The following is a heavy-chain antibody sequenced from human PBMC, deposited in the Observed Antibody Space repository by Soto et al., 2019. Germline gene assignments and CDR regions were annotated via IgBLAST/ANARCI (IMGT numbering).Heavy chain of an antibody. CDR2: ISSSSGTT. Sequence: EVQLVESGGGLIQPGGSLRLSCAASGFIFSSYSMTWVRQAPGKGLEWLSYISSSSGTTHYADSVKGRFAISRDNAKNSLYLHMNSLRAEDTAVYYCARLLEWLALDYWGQGTLVTVSS. V-gene: IGHV3-48*01. D-gene: IGHD3-3*01. CDR3: ARLLEWLALDY. J-gene: IGHJ4*02. CDR1: GFIFSSYS.